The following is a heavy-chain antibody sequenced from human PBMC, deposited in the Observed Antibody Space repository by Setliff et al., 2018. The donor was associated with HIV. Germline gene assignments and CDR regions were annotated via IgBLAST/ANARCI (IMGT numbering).Heavy chain of an antibody. CDR2: IFHSGRA. V-gene: IGHV4-4*01. D-gene: IGHD7-27*01. Sequence: PSETLSLTCTVPGGSITTNNWWSWVRQSPGKGLEWIGEIFHSGRANYNPSLKSRVTISVDRSKNQFSLKLTSVSAADTAMYCCAKDLTWGFPYWGQGMLVTVS. J-gene: IGHJ4*01. CDR1: GGSITTNNW. CDR3: AKDLTWGFPY.